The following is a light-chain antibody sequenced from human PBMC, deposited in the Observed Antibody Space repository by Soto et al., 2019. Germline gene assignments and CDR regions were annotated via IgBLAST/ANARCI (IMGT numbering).Light chain of an antibody. CDR3: NSYTNNNTFV. J-gene: IGLJ1*01. CDR1: SSDVGGYNY. Sequence: QSVLTQPASVSGSPRQSITISCTGTSSDVGGYNYVSWFQQHPGKAPKLMIYEVSNRPSGVSNRFSGSRSGNTASLTISGLQSEDEAEYYCNSYTNNNTFVFGTGTKLTVL. V-gene: IGLV2-14*01. CDR2: EVS.